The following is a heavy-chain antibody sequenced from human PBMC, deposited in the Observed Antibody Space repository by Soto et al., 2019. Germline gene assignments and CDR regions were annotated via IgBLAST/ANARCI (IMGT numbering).Heavy chain of an antibody. D-gene: IGHD3-22*01. CDR3: ARAGTTKDYYDSSGWGAFDI. Sequence: SETLSLTCTVSGGSISSGGYYWSWIRQHPGKGLEWIGYIYYSGSTYYNPSLKSRVTISVDTSKNQFSLKLSSVTAADTAVYYCARAGTTKDYYDSSGWGAFDIWGQGTMVTVSS. J-gene: IGHJ3*02. CDR2: IYYSGST. V-gene: IGHV4-31*03. CDR1: GGSISSGGYY.